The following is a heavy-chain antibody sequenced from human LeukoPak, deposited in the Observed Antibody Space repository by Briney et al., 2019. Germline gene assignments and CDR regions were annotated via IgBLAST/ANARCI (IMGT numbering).Heavy chain of an antibody. Sequence: QSGGSLRLSCTASGFTFSTYWINWVRQSPGKGLVWVALINGDGSTTTHADSVKGRFTISRDNAKNTAYLQMNSLRDEDTAVHFCARDYAGSPDYWGQGTLVTVSA. D-gene: IGHD3-16*01. J-gene: IGHJ4*02. CDR2: INGDGSTT. V-gene: IGHV3-74*03. CDR1: GFTFSTYW. CDR3: ARDYAGSPDY.